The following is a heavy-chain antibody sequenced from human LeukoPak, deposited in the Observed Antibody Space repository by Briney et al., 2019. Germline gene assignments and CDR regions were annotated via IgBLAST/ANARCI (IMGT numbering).Heavy chain of an antibody. CDR2: INPNSGGT. Sequence: ASVKVSCKASGYTFTGYYMHWVRQAPGQGLEWMGWINPNSGGTNYAQKFQGRVTMTRDTSISTAYMELSRLRSDDTAVYYCARDRGSGNSYYYYMDVWGKGTTVTVSS. V-gene: IGHV1-2*02. CDR1: GYTFTGYY. D-gene: IGHD3-16*01. J-gene: IGHJ6*03. CDR3: ARDRGSGNSYYYYMDV.